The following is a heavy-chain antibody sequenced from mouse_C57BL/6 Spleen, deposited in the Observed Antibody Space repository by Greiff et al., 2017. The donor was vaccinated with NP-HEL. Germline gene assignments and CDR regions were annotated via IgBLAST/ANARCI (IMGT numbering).Heavy chain of an antibody. D-gene: IGHD2-4*01. CDR1: GYAFSSYW. CDR3: ASEYDYDGKFAY. CDR2: IYPGDGDT. Sequence: QVQLQQSGAELVKPGASVKISCKASGYAFSSYWMNWVKQRPGKGLEWIGQIYPGDGDTNYNGKFKGKATLTADKSSSTAYMQLSSLTSEDSAVYFCASEYDYDGKFAYWGQGTLVTVSA. J-gene: IGHJ3*01. V-gene: IGHV1-80*01.